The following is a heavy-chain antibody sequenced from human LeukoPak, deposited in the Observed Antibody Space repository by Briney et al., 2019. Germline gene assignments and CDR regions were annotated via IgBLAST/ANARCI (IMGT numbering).Heavy chain of an antibody. V-gene: IGHV3-23*01. Sequence: GGSLRLSCAASGFSFKNYAMTSVRQPPGKGLEWVAVISGGGNTNYADSVKGRFTISRDISKSTVYLQMNSLRAEDTAVYYCAKDLASDTWRFGFWGQGTLVTVSS. CDR2: ISGGGNT. D-gene: IGHD2-2*01. J-gene: IGHJ4*02. CDR3: AKDLASDTWRFGF. CDR1: GFSFKNYA.